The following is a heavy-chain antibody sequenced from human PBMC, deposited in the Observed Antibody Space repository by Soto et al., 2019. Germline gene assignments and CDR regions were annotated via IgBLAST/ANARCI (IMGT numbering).Heavy chain of an antibody. CDR3: ARRAGNWFDP. CDR2: IYYTGST. V-gene: IGHV4-31*11. Sequence: QVQLQESGPGLVKPSQTLSLTCVVSGGSISSGGYYWTWIRQHPGKGLEWIGYIYYTGSTYYNPSLTSRVTIAVDTSKYLFSLKLSSVTAADTAVYYCARRAGNWFDPWGQGTLVTVSS. CDR1: GGSISSGGYY. J-gene: IGHJ5*02.